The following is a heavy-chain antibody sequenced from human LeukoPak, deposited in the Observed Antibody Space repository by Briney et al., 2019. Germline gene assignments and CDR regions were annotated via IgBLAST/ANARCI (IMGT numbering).Heavy chain of an antibody. CDR2: IHGSGGVT. Sequence: GGSLRLSCTASAISFSSYAMTWLRQAPGKGLEWVSGIHGSGGVTYYADSVKGRFTISRDNSKNTLYLQMSSLRAEDTAVYYCAKDERNWNYNLASQTYDWGQGTLVTVSS. D-gene: IGHD1-7*01. CDR3: AKDERNWNYNLASQTYD. J-gene: IGHJ4*02. V-gene: IGHV3-23*01. CDR1: AISFSSYA.